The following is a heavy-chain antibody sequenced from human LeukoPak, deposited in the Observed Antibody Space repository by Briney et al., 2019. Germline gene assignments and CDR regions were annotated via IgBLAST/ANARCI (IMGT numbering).Heavy chain of an antibody. CDR3: ATSEYSSGWYFFDY. V-gene: IGHV3-23*01. Sequence: GGSLRLSCAASGFAFSSYAMSWVRQAPGKGLEWVSAISGSGGSTYYADSVKGRFTISRDNSKNTLYLQMNSLRAEDTAVYYCATSEYSSGWYFFDYWGQGTLVTVSS. D-gene: IGHD6-19*01. CDR1: GFAFSSYA. CDR2: ISGSGGST. J-gene: IGHJ4*02.